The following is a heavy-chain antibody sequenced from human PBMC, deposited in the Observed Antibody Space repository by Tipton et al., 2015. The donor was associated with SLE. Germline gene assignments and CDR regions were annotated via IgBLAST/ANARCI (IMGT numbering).Heavy chain of an antibody. Sequence: GSLRLSCAASGFTFSNAWMSWVRQAPGKGLEWVANIKQDGSEKYYVDSVKGRFTISRDNAKNPLYLQMNSLRAEDTAVYYCARDLSGYSYGSYFDYWGQGTLVTVSS. J-gene: IGHJ4*02. CDR1: GFTFSNAW. D-gene: IGHD5-18*01. V-gene: IGHV3-7*01. CDR3: ARDLSGYSYGSYFDY. CDR2: IKQDGSEK.